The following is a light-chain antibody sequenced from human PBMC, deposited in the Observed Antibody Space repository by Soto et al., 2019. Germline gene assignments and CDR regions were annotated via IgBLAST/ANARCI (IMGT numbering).Light chain of an antibody. V-gene: IGKV1-27*01. J-gene: IGKJ1*01. CDR1: QGISNY. CDR3: QKYNSAPRT. CDR2: AAS. Sequence: DIQMTQSPSSLSASVGDRVTITCRASQGISNYLAWYQQKPGKVPKLLIYAASTLLSGVPSRFSGSGSGKDFTLTISSLQPEDVATYYCQKYNSAPRTFGQGTKVEIK.